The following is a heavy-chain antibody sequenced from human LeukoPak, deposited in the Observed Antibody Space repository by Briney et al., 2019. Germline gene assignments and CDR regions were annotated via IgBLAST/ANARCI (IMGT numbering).Heavy chain of an antibody. CDR2: IIPIFGTA. J-gene: IGHJ4*02. CDR1: GGTFSSYA. V-gene: IGHV1-69*05. CDR3: ARDIEELWAAAESFDY. Sequence: SVKVSCKASGGTFSSYAISWVRQAPGQGLEWMGGIIPIFGTANYAQKLQGRVTMTTDTSTSTAYMELRSLRSDDTAVYYCARDIEELWAAAESFDYWGQGTLVTVSS. D-gene: IGHD6-13*01.